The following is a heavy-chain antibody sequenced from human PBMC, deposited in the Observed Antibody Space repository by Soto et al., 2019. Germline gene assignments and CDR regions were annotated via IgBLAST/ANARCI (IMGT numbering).Heavy chain of an antibody. Sequence: QVQLVESGGGVVQPGRSLRLSCAASGFTFGSYAMHWVRQAPGKGLEWVAVISYDGSNKYYADSVKGRFTISRDNSKNTLYLQMNSLRAEDTAVYYCARGDPEPYWGQGTLVTVSS. CDR3: ARGDPEPY. CDR1: GFTFGSYA. V-gene: IGHV3-30-3*01. D-gene: IGHD1-26*01. J-gene: IGHJ4*02. CDR2: ISYDGSNK.